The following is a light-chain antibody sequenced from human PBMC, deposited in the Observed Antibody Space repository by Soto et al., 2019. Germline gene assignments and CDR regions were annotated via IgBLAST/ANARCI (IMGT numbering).Light chain of an antibody. CDR1: QSVADK. Sequence: EVVLTQSPASLSLSPGERASLSCRASQSVADKLAWYQQRPGQAPRLLIYDASKRATDIPARFSGSGSGTDFTLTIINLEPEDFAVYYCQQRSNWPPRLAFGGGSKVEIK. V-gene: IGKV3-11*01. CDR3: QQRSNWPPRLA. CDR2: DAS. J-gene: IGKJ4*01.